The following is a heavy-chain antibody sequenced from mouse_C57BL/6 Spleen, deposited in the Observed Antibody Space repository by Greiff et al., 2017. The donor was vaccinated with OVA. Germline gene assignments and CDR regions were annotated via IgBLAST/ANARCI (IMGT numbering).Heavy chain of an antibody. CDR2: IRNKANGYTT. D-gene: IGHD3-2*02. J-gene: IGHJ2*01. CDR3: ARYLTVRRRYFDY. CDR1: GFTFTDYY. V-gene: IGHV7-3*01. Sequence: EVQLVESGGGLVQPGGSLSLSCAASGFTFTDYYMSWVRQPPGKALEWLGFIRNKANGYTTEYSASVKGRFTISRDNSQSILYLQMNALRAEDSATYYFARYLTVRRRYFDYWGQGTTLTVSS.